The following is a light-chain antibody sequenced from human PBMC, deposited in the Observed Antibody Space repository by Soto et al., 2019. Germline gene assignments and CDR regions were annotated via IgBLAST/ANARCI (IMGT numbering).Light chain of an antibody. CDR1: QSVGSY. Sequence: EIVLTQSPATLSLSPGERATLSCRASQSVGSYLAWYQQRPGQAPRLLIYYASTRATGIPARISGSGSGTDFTLTINRLEPEDFALYYCQQYGSSPPTFGQGTKVDIK. CDR2: YAS. J-gene: IGKJ1*01. CDR3: QQYGSSPPT. V-gene: IGKV3-20*01.